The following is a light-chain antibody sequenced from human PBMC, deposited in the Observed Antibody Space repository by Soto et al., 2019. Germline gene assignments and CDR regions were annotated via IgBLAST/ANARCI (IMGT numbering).Light chain of an antibody. CDR2: EVS. J-gene: IGLJ1*01. CDR3: SSYTSSSPYV. CDR1: SSDVGGYNY. V-gene: IGLV2-14*01. Sequence: QSALTQPASVSGSPGQSITISCTGTSSDVGGYNYVSWYQQHPGKDPKLMIYEVSNRPSGVSNRFSGSKSGNTASLTISGLQAEDEADYYCSSYTSSSPYVLGTGTKLTVL.